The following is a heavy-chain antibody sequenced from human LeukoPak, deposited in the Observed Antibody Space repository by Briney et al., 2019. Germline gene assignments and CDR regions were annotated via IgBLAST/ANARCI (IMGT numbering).Heavy chain of an antibody. V-gene: IGHV4-31*03. CDR2: IYSSGTI. D-gene: IGHD3-10*01. Sequence: PSETLSLTCTVSGGSISSGGYYWSWIRQHPGKGLEWIGYIYSSGTIYYNPSLKSRVTISVDTSANQFSLKLSSVTAADTAVYYCARDPGRFGELSPPGFDPWGQGTLVTVSS. CDR3: ARDPGRFGELSPPGFDP. J-gene: IGHJ5*02. CDR1: GGSISSGGYY.